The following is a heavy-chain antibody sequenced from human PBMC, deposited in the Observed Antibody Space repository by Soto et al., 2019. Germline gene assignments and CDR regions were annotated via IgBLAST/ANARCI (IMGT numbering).Heavy chain of an antibody. CDR2: IIPIFGTA. V-gene: IGHV1-69*13. J-gene: IGHJ4*02. Sequence: ASVKVSCKASRVAFSKFIVTWVRQAPGLGLEWVGGIIPIFGTANYAQKFQGRVTITADESTSTSYMEVNNLRSEDTAVYYCARRRREMATTGQFDYWGQGTLVTVSS. CDR1: RVAFSKFI. CDR3: ARRRREMATTGQFDY. D-gene: IGHD1-1*01.